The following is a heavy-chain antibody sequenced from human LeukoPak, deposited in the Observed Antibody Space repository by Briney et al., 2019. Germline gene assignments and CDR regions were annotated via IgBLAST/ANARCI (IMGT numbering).Heavy chain of an antibody. CDR2: IDTSGGST. CDR1: GFTFSNSA. D-gene: IGHD3-10*01. V-gene: IGHV3-23*01. J-gene: IGHJ6*03. Sequence: GGSLRLSCAASGFTFSNSAMTWVRQAPGKGLEWVSAIDTSGGSTYYADSVNGRFTISRDNFKNMLFLQMNSLRAEDTAVYYCAKYGSGTYYYYYYYMDVWGKGTTVTVSS. CDR3: AKYGSGTYYYYYYYMDV.